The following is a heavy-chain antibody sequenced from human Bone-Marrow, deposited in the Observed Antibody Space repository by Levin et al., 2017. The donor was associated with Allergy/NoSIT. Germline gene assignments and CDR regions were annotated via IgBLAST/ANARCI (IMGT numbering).Heavy chain of an antibody. Sequence: GESLKISCAASGFAFSSFWMSWVRQAPGKGLEWVANIQKDGSDKYYLDSVKGRFTISRDNANNLLYLQMNNLSPEDTAVYYCAKDSFSKADYWGQGTLVTVSS. J-gene: IGHJ4*02. V-gene: IGHV3-7*01. CDR1: GFAFSSFW. CDR3: AKDSFSKADY. CDR2: IQKDGSDK. D-gene: IGHD4-11*01.